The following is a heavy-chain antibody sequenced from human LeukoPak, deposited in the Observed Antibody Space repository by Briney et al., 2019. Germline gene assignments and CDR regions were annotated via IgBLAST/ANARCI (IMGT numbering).Heavy chain of an antibody. CDR2: IGAGGTFT. Sequence: PGGSLRLSCTASGFTFGSYAMNWVRQAPGKGLEWVSGIGAGGTFTYYADSVKGRFTISRDNSKNTLYLQMNSLRPEDTAVYYCARSEGTTVTMFDYWGQGTLVTVSS. CDR3: ARSEGTTVTMFDY. V-gene: IGHV3-23*01. J-gene: IGHJ4*02. CDR1: GFTFGSYA. D-gene: IGHD4-17*01.